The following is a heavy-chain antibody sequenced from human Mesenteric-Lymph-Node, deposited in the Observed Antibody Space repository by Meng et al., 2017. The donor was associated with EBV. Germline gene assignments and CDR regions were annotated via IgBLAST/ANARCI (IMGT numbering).Heavy chain of an antibody. D-gene: IGHD4-23*01. CDR1: GHPFNIYT. CDR3: ARGLGGHSL. CDR2: INTNTGNP. Sequence: GQLLPTGSELKKPGSSVKVYCKSAGHPFNIYTMNWVRQAPGQGLEWMGWINTNTGNPTYAQGFTGRFVFSLDASVSTAFLEISSLKAEDTAVYYCARGLGGHSLWGQGTLVTVSS. J-gene: IGHJ4*02. V-gene: IGHV7-4-1*02.